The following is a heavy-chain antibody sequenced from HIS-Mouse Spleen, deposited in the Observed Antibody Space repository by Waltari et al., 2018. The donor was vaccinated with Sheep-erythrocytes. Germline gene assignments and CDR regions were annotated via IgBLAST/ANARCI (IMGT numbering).Heavy chain of an antibody. J-gene: IGHJ3*02. CDR2: IYYSGST. D-gene: IGHD1-26*01. CDR1: GGSISSYY. CDR3: ARFSRPRFWPVGATAFDI. V-gene: IGHV4-59*08. Sequence: QVQLQESGPGLVKPSETLSLTCTVSGGSISSYYWSWIRQPPGKGLEWIGYIYYSGSTNYNPSLKSRVTISVDTSKNQFSLQLSSVTAADTAVYYCARFSRPRFWPVGATAFDIWGQGTMVTVSS.